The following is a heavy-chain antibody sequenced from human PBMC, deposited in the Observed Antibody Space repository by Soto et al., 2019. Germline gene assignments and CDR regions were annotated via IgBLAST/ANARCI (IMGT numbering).Heavy chain of an antibody. CDR3: AKVPTSFEDYGDYVFDY. CDR2: ISASVGGT. V-gene: IGHV3-23*01. D-gene: IGHD4-17*01. Sequence: GGSLRLSCAASGFTFSSYAMSCVRQAPGKGLEWVSAISASVGGTYYADSGKGRVPISRDNSKNTLYLQMNSLRAEDTGVYYCAKVPTSFEDYGDYVFDYWGQGTLVTVSS. CDR1: GFTFSSYA. J-gene: IGHJ4*02.